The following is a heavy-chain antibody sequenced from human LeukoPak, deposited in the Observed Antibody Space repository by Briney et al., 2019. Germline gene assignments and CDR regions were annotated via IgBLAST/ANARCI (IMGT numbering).Heavy chain of an antibody. CDR3: ARETYYDILTGYHYYYMDV. CDR2: LNPSGGST. D-gene: IGHD3-9*01. V-gene: IGHV1-46*01. Sequence: ASVKVSCKTSGYTFTSYYMHWVRQAPGQGLEWMGILNPSGGSTSYAQKFQGRVTMTRDMSTSTVYMELSSLRSEDTAVYYCARETYYDILTGYHYYYMDVWGKGTTVTISS. CDR1: GYTFTSYY. J-gene: IGHJ6*03.